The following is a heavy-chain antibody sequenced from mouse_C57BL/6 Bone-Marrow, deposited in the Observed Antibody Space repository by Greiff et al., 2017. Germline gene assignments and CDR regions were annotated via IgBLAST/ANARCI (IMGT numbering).Heavy chain of an antibody. CDR2: IYPGNSDT. D-gene: IGHD1-1*01. J-gene: IGHJ4*01. CDR3: TRSTVVAKDAMDY. CDR1: GYTFTSYW. V-gene: IGHV1-5*01. Sequence: VQLQQSGTVLARPGASVKMSCKTSGYTFTSYWMHWVKQRPGQGLEWIGAIYPGNSDTSYNQKFKGKAKLTAVTSASTAYMELSSLTNEDSAVYYCTRSTVVAKDAMDYWGQGTSVTVSS.